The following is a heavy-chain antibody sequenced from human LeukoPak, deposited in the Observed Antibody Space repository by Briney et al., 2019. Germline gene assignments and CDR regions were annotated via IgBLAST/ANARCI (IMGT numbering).Heavy chain of an antibody. J-gene: IGHJ6*03. D-gene: IGHD6-13*01. V-gene: IGHV4-34*01. CDR1: GGSFSGYY. Sequence: PSETPSLTCAVYGGSFSGYYWSWIRQPPGKGLEWIGEINHSGSTNYNPSLKSRVTISVDTSKNQFSLKLSSVTAADTAVYYCARHILGRYSSSWYDWRYYYYYYMDVWGKGTTVTISS. CDR3: ARHILGRYSSSWYDWRYYYYYYMDV. CDR2: INHSGST.